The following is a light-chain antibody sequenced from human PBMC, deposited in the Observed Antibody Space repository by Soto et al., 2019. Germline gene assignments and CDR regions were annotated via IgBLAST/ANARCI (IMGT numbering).Light chain of an antibody. CDR1: SSDVGAYKY. V-gene: IGLV2-14*01. CDR3: SSFTTTTTQYV. Sequence: QSALTQPASVSGSPGQSITIYCIGTSSDVGAYKYVSWYQQYPGKAPKLMIYEVSNRPSGVSNRFSGAKSGNTASLTISGLQAEDEADYYCSSFTTTTTQYVFGTGTKFTVL. J-gene: IGLJ1*01. CDR2: EVS.